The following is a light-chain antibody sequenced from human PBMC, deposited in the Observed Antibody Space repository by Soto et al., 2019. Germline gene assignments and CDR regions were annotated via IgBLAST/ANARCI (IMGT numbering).Light chain of an antibody. CDR3: QQYDNWPPKT. Sequence: EIVMTQSPATLSVSPGERATLSCRASQSVSSNLAWYQQKPGQAPRLLIYGASTRATGIPVRFSGSGSGTEFTLTISSLQSEDVGVYYCQQYDNWPPKTFGGGTKVDIK. V-gene: IGKV3-15*01. J-gene: IGKJ4*01. CDR1: QSVSSN. CDR2: GAS.